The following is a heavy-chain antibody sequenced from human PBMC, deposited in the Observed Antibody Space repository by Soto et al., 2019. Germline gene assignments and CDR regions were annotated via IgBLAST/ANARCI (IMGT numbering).Heavy chain of an antibody. D-gene: IGHD3-22*01. CDR3: ARTTITMIVVVMNPWFDP. CDR1: GGSFSGYY. CDR2: INHSGST. Sequence: SETLSLTCAVYGGSFSGYYWSWIRQPPGKGLEWIGEINHSGSTNYNPSLKTRVTISVDTSKNQFSLKLSSVTAADTAVYYCARTTITMIVVVMNPWFDPWGQGTLVTVSS. V-gene: IGHV4-34*01. J-gene: IGHJ5*02.